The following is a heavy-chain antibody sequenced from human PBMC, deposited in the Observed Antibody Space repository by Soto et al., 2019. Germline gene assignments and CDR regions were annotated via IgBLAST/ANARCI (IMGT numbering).Heavy chain of an antibody. J-gene: IGHJ4*02. CDR1: GFTFSSYA. V-gene: IGHV3-23*01. Sequence: EVQLLESGGGLVQPGGSLRRSCAASGFTFSSYAMSWVRQAPGKGLEWVSAISGSGGSTYYADSVKGRFTISRDNSKNTLYLHMNSLRAEDTAVYYCAKGLQPVATRASFDYWGQGTLVTVSS. CDR2: ISGSGGST. D-gene: IGHD5-12*01. CDR3: AKGLQPVATRASFDY.